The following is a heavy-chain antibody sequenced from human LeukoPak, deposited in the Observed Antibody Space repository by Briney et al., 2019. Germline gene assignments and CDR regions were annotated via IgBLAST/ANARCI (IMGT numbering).Heavy chain of an antibody. CDR1: GFTFSSYG. Sequence: GRSLRLSCAASGFTFSSYGMHWVRQAPGKGLEWVAVIWYDGSNKYYADSVKGRFTISRDNSKNTLYLQTNSLRAEDTAVYYCARGGYGDYAFDIWGQGTMVTVSS. CDR2: IWYDGSNK. V-gene: IGHV3-33*01. D-gene: IGHD4-17*01. J-gene: IGHJ3*02. CDR3: ARGGYGDYAFDI.